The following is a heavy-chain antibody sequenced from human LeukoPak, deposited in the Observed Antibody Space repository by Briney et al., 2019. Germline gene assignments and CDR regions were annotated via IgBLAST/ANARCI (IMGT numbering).Heavy chain of an antibody. CDR2: INTDGSST. J-gene: IGHJ4*02. D-gene: IGHD3-3*01. Sequence: PGGSLRLSCAASGFTFSSYWMHWVRQAPGKGLVWVSRINTDGSSTSYADSVKGRFTISRDNSKNTLYLQMDSLRAEDTAVYYCAKDIDFWSGYHAALDYWGQGTLVSVSS. CDR1: GFTFSSYW. V-gene: IGHV3-74*01. CDR3: AKDIDFWSGYHAALDY.